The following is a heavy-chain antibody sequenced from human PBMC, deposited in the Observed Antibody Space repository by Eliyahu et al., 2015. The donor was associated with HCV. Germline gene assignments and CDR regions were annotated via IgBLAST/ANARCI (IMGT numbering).Heavy chain of an antibody. D-gene: IGHD2-15*01. CDR1: GYSFTDYN. CDR3: ARPGPIKGYCRSDGCFQYGFDI. Sequence: QVQLVQSGAEVXKPGASVMISCKASGYSFTDYNXSMGATGPWTRAWSGWGVXNPNGGSTSYAPQFQGRVTLTSDTSRSTVFMELSSLRSDDTAVFYCARPGPIKGYCRSDGCFQYGFDIWGQGTVVTVSS. CDR2: XNPNGGST. V-gene: IGHV1-46*01. J-gene: IGHJ3*02.